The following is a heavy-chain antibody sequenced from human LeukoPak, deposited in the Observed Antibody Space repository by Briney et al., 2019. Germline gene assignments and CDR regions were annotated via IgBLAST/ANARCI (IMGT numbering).Heavy chain of an antibody. J-gene: IGHJ4*02. CDR3: ARESRVYYYDFSGYSFDS. D-gene: IGHD3-22*01. CDR1: GGSIGNSY. Sequence: SETLSLTCSVSGGSIGNSYWTWIRQSPGKGLEYVGYIHHSGATNYNPSLKSRVTISADKPMNQFSLKLTSVTAADTAVYYCARESRVYYYDFSGYSFDSWGQGTLVTVSS. V-gene: IGHV4-59*12. CDR2: IHHSGAT.